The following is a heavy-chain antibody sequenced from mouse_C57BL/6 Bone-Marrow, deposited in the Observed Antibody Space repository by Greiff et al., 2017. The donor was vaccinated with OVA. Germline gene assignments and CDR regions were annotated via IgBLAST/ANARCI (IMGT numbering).Heavy chain of an antibody. CDR2: ISNGGGST. Sequence: EVKVVESGGGLVQPGGSLKLSCAASGFTFSDYYMYWVRQTPEKRLEWVAYISNGGGSTYYPDTVKGRFTISRDNAKNTLYLQMSRLKSEDTAMYYCARETAQATAWFAYWGQGTLVTVSA. J-gene: IGHJ3*01. V-gene: IGHV5-12*01. CDR3: ARETAQATAWFAY. D-gene: IGHD3-2*02. CDR1: GFTFSDYY.